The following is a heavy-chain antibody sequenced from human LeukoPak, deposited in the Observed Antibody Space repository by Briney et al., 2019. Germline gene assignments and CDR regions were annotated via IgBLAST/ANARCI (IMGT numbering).Heavy chain of an antibody. J-gene: IGHJ4*02. Sequence: GGSLRLSCAASGFTFTSYAMSWVRQAPGKGLEWVSAISGSGGSTYHADSMKGRFTISRDNSKNTQYLQMNSLRAEDTAVYYCAKMGVVAARPGTFDYWGQGTLVTVSS. CDR2: ISGSGGST. D-gene: IGHD6-6*01. V-gene: IGHV3-23*01. CDR1: GFTFTSYA. CDR3: AKMGVVAARPGTFDY.